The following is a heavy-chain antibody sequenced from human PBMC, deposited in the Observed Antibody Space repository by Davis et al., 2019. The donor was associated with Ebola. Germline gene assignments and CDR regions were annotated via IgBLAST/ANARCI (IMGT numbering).Heavy chain of an antibody. CDR1: GYTFTSYG. CDR2: ISAYNGNT. J-gene: IGHJ4*02. CDR3: AREWFLYFDY. D-gene: IGHD3-3*01. Sequence: ASVKVSCKASGYTFTSYGISWVRQAPGQGLEWMGWISAYNGNTNYAQKFQGRVTITADESTSTAYMELSSLRSEDTAVYYCAREWFLYFDYWGQGTLVTVSS. V-gene: IGHV1-18*01.